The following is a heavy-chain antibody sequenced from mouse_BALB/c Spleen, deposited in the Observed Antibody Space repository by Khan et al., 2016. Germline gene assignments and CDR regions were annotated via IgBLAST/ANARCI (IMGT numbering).Heavy chain of an antibody. V-gene: IGHV3-2*02. J-gene: IGHJ3*01. CDR1: GYSITSDYA. Sequence: EVQLVESGPGLVKPSQSLSLTCTVTGYSITSDYAWNWIRQFPGNKVEWMGYISYSGSTSYNPSLKSRISITRDTSKNQSFLQLNSVTTEDTATYYCAINWDEEDYWGQGTLVTVSA. D-gene: IGHD4-1*02. CDR3: AINWDEEDY. CDR2: ISYSGST.